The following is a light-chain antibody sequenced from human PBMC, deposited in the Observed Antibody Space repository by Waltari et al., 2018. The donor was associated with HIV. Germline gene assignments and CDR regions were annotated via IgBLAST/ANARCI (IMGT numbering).Light chain of an antibody. V-gene: IGLV4-69*01. J-gene: IGLJ2*01. CDR1: SGHSTSA. Sequence: QLVLTQSPSASASLGASVKLTCSLSSGHSTSAIAWHQHQPGKGPRFLMKVNSDGSHRKGDEIPDRFSGSASGPERYLTISSLQSEDEGDYYCQTWGAGIVVFGGGTKLSVL. CDR2: VNSDGSH. CDR3: QTWGAGIVV.